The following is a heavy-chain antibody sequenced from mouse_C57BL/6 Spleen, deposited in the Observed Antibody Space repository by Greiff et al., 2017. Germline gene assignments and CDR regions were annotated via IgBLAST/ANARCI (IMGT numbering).Heavy chain of an antibody. D-gene: IGHD2-4*01. CDR1: GFTFSDYG. CDR2: ISSGSSTI. CDR3: ARPASYYYDQFYYAMDY. V-gene: IGHV5-17*01. J-gene: IGHJ4*01. Sequence: EVQRVESGGGLVKPGGSLKLSCAASGFTFSDYGMHWVRQAPEKGLEWVAYISSGSSTIYYADTVKGRFTISRDNAKNTLFLQMTSLRSEDTAMYYCARPASYYYDQFYYAMDYWGQGTSVTVSS.